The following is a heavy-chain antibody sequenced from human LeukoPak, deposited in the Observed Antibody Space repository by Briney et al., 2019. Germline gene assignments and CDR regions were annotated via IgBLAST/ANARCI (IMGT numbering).Heavy chain of an antibody. J-gene: IGHJ5*02. V-gene: IGHV1-2*02. CDR3: ARIPDYGDYVGWFDP. D-gene: IGHD4-17*01. Sequence: ASVKVSCKASGYTFTGYYMHWVRQAPGQGLEWMGWINPNSGGTNYAQKFQGRVTMTRDTSTSTVYMELSSLRSEDTAVYYCARIPDYGDYVGWFDPWGQGTLVTVSS. CDR1: GYTFTGYY. CDR2: INPNSGGT.